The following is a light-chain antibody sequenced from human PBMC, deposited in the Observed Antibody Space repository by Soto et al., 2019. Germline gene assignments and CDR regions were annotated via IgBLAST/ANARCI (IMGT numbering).Light chain of an antibody. CDR1: QSVSSY. CDR2: GAS. Sequence: EIVLTQSPGTLSLSPGERATLSCRASQSVSSYLAWYQQKPGQAPRLLIYGASSRATGIPDRFSGSGSGTDVSLTMSRLEPEDFAVYYCQQYVSSSRTFGQGTKVEI. J-gene: IGKJ1*01. V-gene: IGKV3-20*01. CDR3: QQYVSSSRT.